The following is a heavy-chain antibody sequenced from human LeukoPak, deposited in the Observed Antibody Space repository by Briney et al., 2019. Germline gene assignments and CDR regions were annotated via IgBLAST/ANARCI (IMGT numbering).Heavy chain of an antibody. CDR2: ISSSGSTR. D-gene: IGHD2/OR15-2a*01. CDR3: ARDTPQILLGLDY. V-gene: IGHV3-48*03. Sequence: GGSLRLSCAASGFTFSSYEMNWVRQAPGKGLEWVSYISSSGSTRYYADSVKGRFTISRDNAKNSLYLQMNSLRAEDTAVYYCARDTPQILLGLDYWGQGTLVTVSS. CDR1: GFTFSSYE. J-gene: IGHJ4*02.